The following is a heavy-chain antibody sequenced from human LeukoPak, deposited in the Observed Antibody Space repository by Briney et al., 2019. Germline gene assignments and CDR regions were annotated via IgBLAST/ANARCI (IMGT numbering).Heavy chain of an antibody. D-gene: IGHD3-16*01. Sequence: GGSLRLSCAASGFTFSSYSMNWVRQAPGKGLEWVSSISSSSSYIYYADSVKDRFTISRDNAKNLLYLQMNSLRAEDMAVYYCARDWAHYEYWGQGTLVTVSS. CDR3: ARDWAHYEY. J-gene: IGHJ4*02. CDR2: ISSSSSYI. CDR1: GFTFSSYS. V-gene: IGHV3-21*06.